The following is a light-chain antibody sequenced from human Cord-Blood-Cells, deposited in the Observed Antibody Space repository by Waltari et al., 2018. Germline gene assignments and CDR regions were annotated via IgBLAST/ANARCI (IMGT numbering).Light chain of an antibody. CDR3: AAWDDSLSGPV. CDR2: RNN. CDR1: SSNIGSNY. Sequence: QSVLTQPPSASGTPGQRGTISCSGSSSNIGSNYVYGYQQLPGTAPKLRIYRNNQRPSGVPDRFSGSKSGTSASLAISGLRSEDEAEYYCAAWDDSLSGPVFGGGTKLTVL. V-gene: IGLV1-47*01. J-gene: IGLJ3*02.